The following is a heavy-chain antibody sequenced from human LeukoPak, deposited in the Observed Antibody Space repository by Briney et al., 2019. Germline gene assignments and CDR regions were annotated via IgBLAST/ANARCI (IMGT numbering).Heavy chain of an antibody. J-gene: IGHJ3*02. Sequence: GASVKVSCKASGYTFTCYYMHWVRQAPGQGLEWMGWINPNSGGTNYAQKFQGRVTMTRDTSISTAYMELSRLRSDDTAVYYCASRGPLVVAAKGAFDIWGQGTMVTVSS. CDR2: INPNSGGT. V-gene: IGHV1-2*02. D-gene: IGHD2-15*01. CDR1: GYTFTCYY. CDR3: ASRGPLVVAAKGAFDI.